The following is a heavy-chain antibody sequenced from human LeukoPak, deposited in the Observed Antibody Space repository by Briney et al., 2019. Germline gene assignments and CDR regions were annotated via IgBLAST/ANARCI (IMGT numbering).Heavy chain of an antibody. D-gene: IGHD1-26*01. CDR1: GFTFSSYS. Sequence: GGSLRLSCAASGFTFSSYSMNWVRQAPGKGLGWVSSISSSSSYIYYADSVKGRFTISRDNAKNSLYLQMNSLRAEDTAVYYCARRSGSSSFDYWGQGTLVTVSS. CDR3: ARRSGSSSFDY. V-gene: IGHV3-21*01. J-gene: IGHJ4*02. CDR2: ISSSSSYI.